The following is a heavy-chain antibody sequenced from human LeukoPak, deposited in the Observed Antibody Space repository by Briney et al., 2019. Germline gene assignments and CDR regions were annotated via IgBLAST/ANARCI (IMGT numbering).Heavy chain of an antibody. J-gene: IGHJ3*02. D-gene: IGHD3-3*01. Sequence: GGSLRLSCAASGFTFSSYSMNWVRQAPGKGLEWGSSISSSSSYIYYAYSVKGRFTISRDNAKNSLYLPMTSLRAEDTAVYYCARVWEPYDFWVGDAFDIWGQGTMVTVSS. CDR2: ISSSSSYI. V-gene: IGHV3-21*01. CDR3: ARVWEPYDFWVGDAFDI. CDR1: GFTFSSYS.